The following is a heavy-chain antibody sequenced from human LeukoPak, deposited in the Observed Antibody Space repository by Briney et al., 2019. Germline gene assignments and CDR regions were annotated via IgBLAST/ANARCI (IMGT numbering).Heavy chain of an antibody. CDR3: AKDLGGDY. CDR2: AYGDGSDK. V-gene: IGHV3-33*06. D-gene: IGHD1-26*01. CDR1: GFSFRTYG. J-gene: IGHJ4*02. Sequence: GGSLRLSCAASGFSFRTYGMHWVRQAPGKGLEWVAVAYGDGSDKYYIDSVKGRFTISKDISKNTLYVQMNSLRAEDTAVYYCAKDLGGDYWGQGTLVTVSS.